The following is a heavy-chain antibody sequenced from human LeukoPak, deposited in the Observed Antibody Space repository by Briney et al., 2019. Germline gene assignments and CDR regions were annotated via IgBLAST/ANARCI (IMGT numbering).Heavy chain of an antibody. D-gene: IGHD6-19*01. V-gene: IGHV4-34*01. CDR3: ARGLRQGSAWSWGPKEKSYQYMDV. Sequence: SETLSLPCGVSGGSFSSHYSTWIRQHPGKGLEWIGEINPRGSTNYNPSLESRVTVSADTSRNQLSLSLTTVTAADSAVYFCARGLRQGSAWSWGPKEKSYQYMDVWGTGTTVIVSS. J-gene: IGHJ6*04. CDR1: GGSFSSHY. CDR2: INPRGST.